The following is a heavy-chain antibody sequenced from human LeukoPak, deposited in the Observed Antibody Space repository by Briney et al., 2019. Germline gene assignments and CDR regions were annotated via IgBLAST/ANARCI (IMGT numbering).Heavy chain of an antibody. CDR2: INPNSGGT. CDR3: ARSDIVVVVAATSGESVVDY. CDR1: GYTFTGYY. Sequence: AASVKVSCKASGYTFTGYYMHWVRQAPGQGLEWMGWINPNSGGTNYAQKFQGRVTMTRDTSISTAYMELSRLRSDDTAVYYCARSDIVVVVAATSGESVVDYWGQGTLVTVSS. J-gene: IGHJ4*02. D-gene: IGHD2-15*01. V-gene: IGHV1-2*02.